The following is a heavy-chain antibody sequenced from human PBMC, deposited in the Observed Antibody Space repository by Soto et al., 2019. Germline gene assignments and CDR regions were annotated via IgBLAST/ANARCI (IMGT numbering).Heavy chain of an antibody. J-gene: IGHJ4*02. Sequence: SETLSLTCSVSGGSISGHYWTWIRQSPGKGLEWIGYIFYSGSTNYNPSLKSRVTISVDTSKNQFSLKMSSVTAADTAVYYCAREGSSGWSPDYWGRGTLVTV. CDR3: AREGSSGWSPDY. CDR1: GGSISGHY. D-gene: IGHD6-19*01. V-gene: IGHV4-59*11. CDR2: IFYSGST.